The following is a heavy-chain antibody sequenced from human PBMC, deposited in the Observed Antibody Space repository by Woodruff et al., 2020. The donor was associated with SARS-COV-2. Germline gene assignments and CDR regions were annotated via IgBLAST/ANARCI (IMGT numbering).Heavy chain of an antibody. CDR2: SP. J-gene: IGHJ5*02. Sequence: SPYYNPSLKSRDTISVDTSKNQFSLKLSSVTAADTAVYYCARPNDYYDSSGYFGWFDPWGQGTLVTVSS. V-gene: IGHV4-39*01. CDR3: ARPNDYYDSSGYFGWFDP. D-gene: IGHD3-22*01.